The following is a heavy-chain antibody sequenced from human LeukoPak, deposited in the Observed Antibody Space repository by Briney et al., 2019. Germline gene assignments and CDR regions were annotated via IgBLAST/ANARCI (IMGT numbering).Heavy chain of an antibody. CDR2: ISGSGGST. D-gene: IGHD3-9*01. CDR1: GFTFSSYA. CDR3: ANDQARYFDPPQWYFDY. V-gene: IGHV3-23*01. Sequence: QSGGSLRLSCAASGFTFSSYAMSWVRQAPGKGLEWVSAISGSGGSTYYAGSVKGRFTISRDNSKNTLYLQMNSLRAEDTAVYYCANDQARYFDPPQWYFDYWGQGTLVTVSS. J-gene: IGHJ4*02.